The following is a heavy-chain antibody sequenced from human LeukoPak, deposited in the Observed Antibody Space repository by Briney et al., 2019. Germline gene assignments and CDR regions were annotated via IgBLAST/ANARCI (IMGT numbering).Heavy chain of an antibody. V-gene: IGHV3-21*01. CDR3: ARDLTPAP. Sequence: GGSLRLSCAASGFTFSSYTMNWVRQAPGKGLEWVSSISSSDSYIYYADSLKGRFTISRDNAKNSLYLQMNSLRAADTAVYYCARDLTPAPWGQGTLVTVSS. J-gene: IGHJ5*02. CDR1: GFTFSSYT. CDR2: ISSSDSYI.